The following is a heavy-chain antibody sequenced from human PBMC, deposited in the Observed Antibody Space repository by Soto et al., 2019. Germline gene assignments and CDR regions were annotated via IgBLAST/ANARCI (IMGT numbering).Heavy chain of an antibody. V-gene: IGHV3-23*01. D-gene: IGHD6-19*01. CDR1: GFTFSRYA. J-gene: IGHJ4*02. CDR2: ISSASGST. Sequence: LRLSCVASGFTFSRYAMSWVRQAPGKGLEWVSSISSASGSTYYADSVKGRFTITRDNSKNTLYVQMTRLRAEDTAVYYCAKNPSSSGWYYFDHWGQGTLVTVSS. CDR3: AKNPSSSGWYYFDH.